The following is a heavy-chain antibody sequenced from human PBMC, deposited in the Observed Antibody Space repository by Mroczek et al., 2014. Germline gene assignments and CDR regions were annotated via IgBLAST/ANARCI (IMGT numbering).Heavy chain of an antibody. CDR1: GFTFSSYS. Sequence: EVQLVETGGGLVQPGGSLRLSCAASGFTFSSYSMNWVRQAPGKGLEWVSYISSSSSTIYYADSVKGRFTISRDNAKNSLYLQMNSLRAEDTAVYYCARGGGWYGAGTTLLSNWYFDLWGRGTLVTVSS. J-gene: IGHJ2*01. CDR3: ARGGGWYGAGTTLLSNWYFDL. CDR2: ISSSSSTI. D-gene: IGHD6-19*01. V-gene: IGHV3-48*01.